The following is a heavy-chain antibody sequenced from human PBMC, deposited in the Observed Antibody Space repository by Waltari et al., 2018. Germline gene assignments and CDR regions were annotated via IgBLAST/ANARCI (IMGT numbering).Heavy chain of an antibody. CDR2: RSFTGKNE. J-gene: IGHJ4*02. D-gene: IGHD4-17*01. Sequence: QVQLVESGGGVVQPGRSLRLSCAASGFSFSTSDMHWVRQAPGKGVGWVDSRSFTGKNEYYADSVKGRFTVSRDNSKNTLYLQMNSLKPEDTAVYYCAKQVHYGPVDYWGQGALVTVSS. V-gene: IGHV3-30*18. CDR1: GFSFSTSD. CDR3: AKQVHYGPVDY.